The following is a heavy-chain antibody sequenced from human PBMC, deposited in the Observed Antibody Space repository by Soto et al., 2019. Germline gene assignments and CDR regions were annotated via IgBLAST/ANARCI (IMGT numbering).Heavy chain of an antibody. V-gene: IGHV3-21*01. CDR2: ISSSSSYI. CDR1: GFTFSSYS. CDR3: AREYGAKPTRGAFDI. Sequence: EVQLVESGGGLVKPGGSLRLSCAASGFTFSSYSMNWVRQAPGKGLEWVSSISSSSSYIYYADSVKGRFTISRDNAKNSLYLQTNSLRAEDTAVYYCAREYGAKPTRGAFDIWGQGTMVTVSS. D-gene: IGHD4-17*01. J-gene: IGHJ3*02.